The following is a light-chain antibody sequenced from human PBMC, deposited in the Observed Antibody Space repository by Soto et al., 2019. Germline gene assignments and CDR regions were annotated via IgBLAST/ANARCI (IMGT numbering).Light chain of an antibody. CDR2: GVS. CDR3: SSYTTSSTLEV. J-gene: IGLJ2*01. V-gene: IGLV2-14*01. CDR1: SSDVGGYKY. Sequence: QSALTQPASVSGSPGQSITISCTGTSSDVGGYKYVSWYQHHPGKAPKLMIYGVSNRPSGVSSRFSGSKSGNTASLTISGLQAEDEADYYCSSYTTSSTLEVFGGGTKLTVL.